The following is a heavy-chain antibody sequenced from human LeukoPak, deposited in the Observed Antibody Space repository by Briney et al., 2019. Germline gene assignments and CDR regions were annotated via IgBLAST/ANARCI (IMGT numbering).Heavy chain of an antibody. J-gene: IGHJ4*02. Sequence: GGSLRLSCAASGFTFDDYAMHWVRQAPGKGLEWVSGISWNSGSIGYADSVKGRFTISRDNAKNSLYLQMNSLRAEDTALYYCAKGGHYDFWSGYFDYWGQGTLVTVSS. V-gene: IGHV3-9*01. CDR3: AKGGHYDFWSGYFDY. CDR2: ISWNSGSI. D-gene: IGHD3-3*01. CDR1: GFTFDDYA.